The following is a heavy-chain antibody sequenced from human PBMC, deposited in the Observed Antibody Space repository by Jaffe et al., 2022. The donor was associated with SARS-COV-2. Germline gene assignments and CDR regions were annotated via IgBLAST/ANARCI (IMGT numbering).Heavy chain of an antibody. CDR1: GFTFSSYE. D-gene: IGHD4-17*01. J-gene: IGHJ4*02. CDR3: AREGTVTTGFDY. Sequence: EVQLVESGGGLVQPGGSLRLSCAASGFTFSSYEMNWVRQAPGKGLEWVSYISSSGSTIYYADSVKGRFTISRDNAKNSLYLQMNSLRAEDTAVYYCAREGTVTTGFDYWGQGTLVTVSS. CDR2: ISSSGSTI. V-gene: IGHV3-48*03.